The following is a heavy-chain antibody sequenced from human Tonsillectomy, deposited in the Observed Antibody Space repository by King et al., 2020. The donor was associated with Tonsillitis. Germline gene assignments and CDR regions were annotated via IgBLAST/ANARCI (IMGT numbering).Heavy chain of an antibody. D-gene: IGHD2-2*01. CDR1: GYTFTGYY. J-gene: IGHJ3*02. V-gene: IGHV1-2*02. CDR2: INPNSGGT. Sequence: VQLVESGAEVKKPGASVKVSCKASGYTFTGYYMHWVRQAPGQGLEWMGWINPNSGGTNYAQKFQGRVTMTRDTSISTAYMELSRLRSDDTAVYYCARALLPIVVVPAATDAFDIWGQGTMVTVSS. CDR3: ARALLPIVVVPAATDAFDI.